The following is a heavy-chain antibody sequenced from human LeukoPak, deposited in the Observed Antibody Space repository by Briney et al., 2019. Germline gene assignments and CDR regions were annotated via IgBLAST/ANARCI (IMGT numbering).Heavy chain of an antibody. CDR2: ISAYNGNT. D-gene: IGHD2-15*01. CDR1: GYTFTSYG. CDR3: ARNTCSGGSCYSDY. Sequence: ASVKVSCKASGYTFTSYGISWVRQAPGQGLEWMGWISAYNGNTNYAQKLQGRVTMTTDTSTSTAYMELRSLRSDATAVYYCARNTCSGGSCYSDYWGQGTLVTVSS. V-gene: IGHV1-18*01. J-gene: IGHJ4*02.